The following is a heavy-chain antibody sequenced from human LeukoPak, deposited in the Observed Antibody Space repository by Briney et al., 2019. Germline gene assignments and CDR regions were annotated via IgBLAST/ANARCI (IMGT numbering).Heavy chain of an antibody. J-gene: IGHJ4*02. CDR2: IYSSGST. Sequence: QTGGSLRLSCAASGFTVSSNYMSWVRQAPGKGLEWVSVIYSSGSTYYADSVKGRFTISRDNSKNTLYLQMNSLRAEDTAIYYCAKDSRTKSWQQLDFDYWGQGTLVTVSS. CDR3: AKDSRTKSWQQLDFDY. CDR1: GFTVSSNY. V-gene: IGHV3-53*01. D-gene: IGHD6-13*01.